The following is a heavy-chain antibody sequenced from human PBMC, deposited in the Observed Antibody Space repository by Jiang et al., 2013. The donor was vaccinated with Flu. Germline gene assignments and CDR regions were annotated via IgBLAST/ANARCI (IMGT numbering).Heavy chain of an antibody. CDR1: GDTVSSNSAA. D-gene: IGHD3-22*01. Sequence: QTLSLTCAISGDTVSSNSAAWNWIRQSPSRGLEWLGRTYYRSQWYNDYAVSLKSRITINPDTSKNQFSLQLNSVTPEDTAVYYCARDPANYYDSSGYFLGSGWFDPWGQGTLVTVSS. CDR2: TYYRSQWYN. CDR3: ARDPANYYDSSGYFLGSGWFDP. V-gene: IGHV6-1*01. J-gene: IGHJ5*02.